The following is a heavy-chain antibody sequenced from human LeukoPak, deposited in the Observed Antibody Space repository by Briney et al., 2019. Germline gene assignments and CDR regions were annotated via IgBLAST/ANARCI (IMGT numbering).Heavy chain of an antibody. V-gene: IGHV4-34*01. D-gene: IGHD3-22*01. Sequence: SSETLSLTCAVYGGSFSGYYWSWIRQPPGKGLEWIGEINHSGSTNYNPSLKSRVTISVDTSKNQFSLKLSSVTAADTAVYYCARGHYYDSSGYYYTQSTRFDYWGQGTLVTVSS. J-gene: IGHJ4*02. CDR1: GGSFSGYY. CDR2: INHSGST. CDR3: ARGHYYDSSGYYYTQSTRFDY.